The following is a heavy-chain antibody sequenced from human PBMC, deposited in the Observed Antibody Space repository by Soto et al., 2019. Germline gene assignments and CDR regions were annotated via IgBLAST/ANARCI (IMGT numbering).Heavy chain of an antibody. CDR1: GGTFSSYA. Sequence: VSCKASGGTFSSYAISWVRQAPGQGLEWMGGIIPIFGTANYAQKFQGRVTITADKSTSTAYMELSSLRSEDTAVYYCARDNEDYYYGMDVWGQGTTVTVSS. CDR3: ARDNEDYYYGMDV. J-gene: IGHJ6*02. V-gene: IGHV1-69*06. D-gene: IGHD2-8*01. CDR2: IIPIFGTA.